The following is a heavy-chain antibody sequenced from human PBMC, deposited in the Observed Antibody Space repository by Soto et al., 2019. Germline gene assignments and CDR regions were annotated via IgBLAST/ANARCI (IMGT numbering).Heavy chain of an antibody. CDR2: IRYSSSNI. Sequence: GGSLRLSCAASGFTFSSYTMSWVRQAPGKGLEWVSSIRYSSSNIYYADSVKGRFTISRDNAKNSLHLQMNSLRAEDTAVYYCARANAEYSGSSTFYPWGQGTLVTVS. J-gene: IGHJ5*02. V-gene: IGHV3-21*01. CDR3: ARANAEYSGSSTFYP. D-gene: IGHD6-6*01. CDR1: GFTFSSYT.